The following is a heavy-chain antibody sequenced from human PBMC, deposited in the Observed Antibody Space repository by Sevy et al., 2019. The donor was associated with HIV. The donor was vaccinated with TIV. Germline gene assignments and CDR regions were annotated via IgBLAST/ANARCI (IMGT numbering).Heavy chain of an antibody. V-gene: IGHV4-4*02. CDR2: IYHSGNT. CDR3: ERDLKESDYYGMDV. Sequence: SETLSLTCAVSGGSITSHNWWSWVRQPPGKGLEWIGEIYHSGNTNYNPSLESRVTISVDKSNNQFSLKLSSVTAADTAVYYCERDLKESDYYGMDVWGQGTTVTVSS. J-gene: IGHJ6*02. CDR1: GGSITSHNW.